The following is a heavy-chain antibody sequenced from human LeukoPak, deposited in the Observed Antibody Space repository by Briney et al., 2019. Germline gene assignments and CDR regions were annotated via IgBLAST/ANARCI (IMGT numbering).Heavy chain of an antibody. D-gene: IGHD3-22*01. V-gene: IGHV5-51*01. J-gene: IGHJ4*02. CDR3: ARQTLYYYDSSGPYELDY. CDR1: GYSFTSYW. Sequence: GESLKISCKGSGYSFTSYWIGCVRQMPGKGLEWMGIIYPGDSDTRYSPSFQGQVTISADKSISTAYLQWSSLKASDTAMYYCARQTLYYYDSSGPYELDYWGQGTLVTVSS. CDR2: IYPGDSDT.